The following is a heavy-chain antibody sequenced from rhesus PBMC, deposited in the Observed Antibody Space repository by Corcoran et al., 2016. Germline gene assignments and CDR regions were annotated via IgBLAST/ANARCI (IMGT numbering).Heavy chain of an antibody. V-gene: IGHV4-127*01. CDR2: IYGGSGST. Sequence: QVQLQESGPGLVQPSETLSLTCAVSGYSISSGYGWGWIRQPPGKGLEWIGQIYGGSGSTDHNPPLKLRVTGSKHTSTNQFSLKRRAVTGAATAVYYRSSASVEGNDRDSWGQGVLVTVSS. J-gene: IGHJ4*01. CDR1: GYSISSGYG. CDR3: SSASVEGNDRDS. D-gene: IGHD1-14*01.